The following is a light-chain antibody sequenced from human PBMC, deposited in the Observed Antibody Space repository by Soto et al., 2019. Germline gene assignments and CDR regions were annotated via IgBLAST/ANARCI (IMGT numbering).Light chain of an antibody. CDR3: QQRSNWPIT. Sequence: ELVLTQSPATLSLSPGERATLSCRASQSVSSYLAWYQQKPGQAPRLLIYDASNRATGIPARFSGRGSVTDFTLAISSLEPEDFVVYYCQQRSNWPITFGPGTKVYIK. J-gene: IGKJ3*01. CDR1: QSVSSY. CDR2: DAS. V-gene: IGKV3-11*01.